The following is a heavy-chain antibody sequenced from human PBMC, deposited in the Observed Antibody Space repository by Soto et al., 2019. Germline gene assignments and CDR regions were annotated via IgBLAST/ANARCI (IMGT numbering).Heavy chain of an antibody. Sequence: KVDCKGVGDAFSSYAISWLRQAHGQGLEWMGGIIPIFGTANYAQKFQGRVTITADESTSTAYMELSSLRSEDTAVYYCARVSRFGELLYYYYGMDVWGQGTTVTVSS. J-gene: IGHJ6*02. CDR1: GDAFSSYA. D-gene: IGHD3-10*01. V-gene: IGHV1-69*01. CDR2: IIPIFGTA. CDR3: ARVSRFGELLYYYYGMDV.